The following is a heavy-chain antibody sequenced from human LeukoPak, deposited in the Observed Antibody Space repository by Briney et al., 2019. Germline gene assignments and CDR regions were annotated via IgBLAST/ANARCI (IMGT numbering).Heavy chain of an antibody. CDR3: ARDENDYSNHHYYYGMDV. D-gene: IGHD4-11*01. J-gene: IGHJ6*02. CDR1: GYTFTSYG. Sequence: ASVKVSCKASGYTFTSYGISWVRQAPGQGLEWMGWISAYNGNTNYAQKLQGRVTMTTDTSTSTAYMELRSLRSDDTAVYYCARDENDYSNHHYYYGMDVWGQGTTVTVSS. V-gene: IGHV1-18*01. CDR2: ISAYNGNT.